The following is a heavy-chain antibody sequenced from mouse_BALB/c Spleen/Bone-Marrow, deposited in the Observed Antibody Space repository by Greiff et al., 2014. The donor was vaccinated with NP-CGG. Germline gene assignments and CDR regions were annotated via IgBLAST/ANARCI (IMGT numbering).Heavy chain of an antibody. CDR2: INPYNDGT. V-gene: IGHV1-14*01. D-gene: IGHD1-2*01. CDR3: ARRQFITTAAWFAY. J-gene: IGHJ3*01. CDR1: GYTFTSYV. Sequence: EVQLQQSGPELVKPGASVKMSCKASGYTFTSYVMHWVKQKPGQGLEWIGYINPYNDGTKYNEKFKGKATLTSDKSSSTAYMELSSLTSEDSAVYYCARRQFITTAAWFAYWGQGTLVTVFA.